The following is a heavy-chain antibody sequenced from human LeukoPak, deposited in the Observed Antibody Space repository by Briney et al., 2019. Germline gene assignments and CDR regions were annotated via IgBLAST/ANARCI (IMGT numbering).Heavy chain of an antibody. CDR2: INHSGST. D-gene: IGHD1-26*01. Sequence: SETLSLTCAVYGGSFSGYYWSWISQPPGKGLEWIGEINHSGSTNYNPSLKSRVTISVDTSKNQFSLKLSSVTAADTAVYYCARARIVGAYFDYWGQGTLVTVSA. J-gene: IGHJ4*02. CDR1: GGSFSGYY. V-gene: IGHV4-34*01. CDR3: ARARIVGAYFDY.